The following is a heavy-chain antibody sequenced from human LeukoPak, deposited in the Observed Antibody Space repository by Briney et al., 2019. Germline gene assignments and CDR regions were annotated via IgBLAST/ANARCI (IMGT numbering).Heavy chain of an antibody. D-gene: IGHD6-13*01. CDR3: ARVQYSSSWPFDY. CDR1: GFTFSSYS. V-gene: IGHV3-21*01. Sequence: GGSLRLSCAASGFTFSSYSMNWVRQAPGKGLEWVSPISSSSSYIYYADSVKGRFTISRDNAKNSLYLQMNSLRAEDTAVYYCARVQYSSSWPFDYWGQGTLVTVSS. J-gene: IGHJ4*02. CDR2: ISSSSSYI.